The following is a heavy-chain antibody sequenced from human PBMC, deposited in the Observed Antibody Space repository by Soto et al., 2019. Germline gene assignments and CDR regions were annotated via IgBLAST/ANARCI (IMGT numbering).Heavy chain of an antibody. CDR3: TTDLPGYYYDSSGYYYGMDV. V-gene: IGHV3-15*07. D-gene: IGHD3-22*01. CDR2: IKSKTDGGTT. J-gene: IGHJ6*02. CDR1: GFTFSNAW. Sequence: GGSLRLCCAASGFTFSNAWMNWVRQAPGKGLEWVGRIKSKTDGGTTDYAAPVKGRFTISRDDSKNTLYLQMNSLKTEDTAVYYCTTDLPGYYYDSSGYYYGMDVWGQGTTVTVSS.